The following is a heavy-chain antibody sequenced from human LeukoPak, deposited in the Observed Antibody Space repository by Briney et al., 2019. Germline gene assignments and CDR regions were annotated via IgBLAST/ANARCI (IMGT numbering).Heavy chain of an antibody. Sequence: PSETLSLTCTVSGGSISSSTYYWGWVRQPPGKGLEWIGRIYTSGSTNYNPSLKSRVTISVDTSKNQFSLKLSSVTAADTAVYYCARGVAAAGTYYFDYWGQGTLVTVSS. CDR3: ARGVAAAGTYYFDY. D-gene: IGHD6-13*01. CDR2: IYTSGST. CDR1: GGSISSSTYY. J-gene: IGHJ4*02. V-gene: IGHV4-61*05.